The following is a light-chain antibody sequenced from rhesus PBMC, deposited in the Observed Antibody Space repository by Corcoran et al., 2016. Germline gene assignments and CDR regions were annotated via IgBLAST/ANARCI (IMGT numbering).Light chain of an antibody. V-gene: IGKV1-19*01. CDR1: QGISKY. Sequence: DIQMTQSPSSLSASVGDTVTITCQASQGISKYLAWYQQKQGKAPKLLIYDASSLQSGVPSSFSGSGSGTDYTLPISSLQPEDFATYYWQQYDDLPWTFGQGTKVEIK. CDR3: QQYDDLPWT. J-gene: IGKJ1*01. CDR2: DAS.